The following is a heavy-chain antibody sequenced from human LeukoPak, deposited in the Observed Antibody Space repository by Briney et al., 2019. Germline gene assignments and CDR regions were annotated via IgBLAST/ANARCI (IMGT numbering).Heavy chain of an antibody. J-gene: IGHJ4*02. Sequence: ASVKVSCKASGSTFTGYYMHWVRQAPGQGLEWMGWSNPNSGGTNYAQTLQGRVTMTRDTSISIVYMELSGLRTDDTAVYYCARVLRYDDSSGYYAYWGQGTLVTVSS. D-gene: IGHD3-22*01. CDR1: GSTFTGYY. CDR2: SNPNSGGT. CDR3: ARVLRYDDSSGYYAY. V-gene: IGHV1-2*02.